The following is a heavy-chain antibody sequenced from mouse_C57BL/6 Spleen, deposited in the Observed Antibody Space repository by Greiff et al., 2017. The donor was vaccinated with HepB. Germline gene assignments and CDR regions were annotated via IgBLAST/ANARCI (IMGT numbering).Heavy chain of an antibody. CDR3: ARVDYYGSSYNYAMDY. CDR1: GYTFTSYW. V-gene: IGHV1-50*01. CDR2: IDPSDSYT. D-gene: IGHD1-1*01. Sequence: QVQLQQSGAELVKPGASVKLSCKASGYTFTSYWMQWVKQRPGQGLEWIGEIDPSDSYTNYNQKFKGKATLTVDTSSSTAYMQLSSLTSEDSAVYYCARVDYYGSSYNYAMDYWGQGTSVTVSS. J-gene: IGHJ4*01.